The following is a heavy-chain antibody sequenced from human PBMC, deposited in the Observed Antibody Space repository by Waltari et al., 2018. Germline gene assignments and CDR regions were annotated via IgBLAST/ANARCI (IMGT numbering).Heavy chain of an antibody. D-gene: IGHD2-15*01. Sequence: EVQLVESGGGLAQPGESLSVSCPASGFPFRSHATPGVRQAPGKGLEWISAIGIDERRTFYAAPVKGRFTISRDNSKNTVYLQMSSLTAEDTGIYYCVKDCNPATCYSEFFQHWGQGTLVTVSS. V-gene: IGHV3-64D*08. CDR2: IGIDERRT. CDR3: VKDCNPATCYSEFFQH. CDR1: GFPFRSHA. J-gene: IGHJ1*01.